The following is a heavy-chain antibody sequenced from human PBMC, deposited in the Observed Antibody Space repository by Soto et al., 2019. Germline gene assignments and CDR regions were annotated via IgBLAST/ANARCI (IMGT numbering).Heavy chain of an antibody. CDR1: GGTFSSYA. D-gene: IGHD3-3*01. J-gene: IGHJ6*02. CDR2: IIPIFGTA. V-gene: IGHV1-69*06. Sequence: SVKVSCKASGGTFSSYAISWVRQAPVQGLEWMGGIIPIFGTANYAQKFQGRVTITADKSTSTAYMELRSLRSEDTAVYYCARGRSGSDYYYYGMDVWGQGTTVTVSS. CDR3: ARGRSGSDYYYYGMDV.